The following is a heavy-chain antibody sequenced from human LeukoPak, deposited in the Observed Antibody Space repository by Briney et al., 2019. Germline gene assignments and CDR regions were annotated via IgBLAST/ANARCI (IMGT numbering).Heavy chain of an antibody. J-gene: IGHJ4*02. CDR1: GFTFSSYA. Sequence: GGSLRLSCAASGFTFSSYAMHWVRQAPGKGLEWVSVIYSGGSTYYADSVKGRFTISRHNSKNTLYLQMNSLRAEDTAVYYCARFEYSRDYWGQGTLVTVSS. V-gene: IGHV3-53*04. CDR2: IYSGGST. CDR3: ARFEYSRDY. D-gene: IGHD6-6*01.